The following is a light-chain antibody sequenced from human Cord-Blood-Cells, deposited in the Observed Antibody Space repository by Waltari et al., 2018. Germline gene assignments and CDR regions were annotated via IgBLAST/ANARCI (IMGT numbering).Light chain of an antibody. CDR1: QGISSW. J-gene: IGKJ2*03. CDR2: AAS. CDR3: RQANSFPYS. V-gene: IGKV1-12*01. Sequence: IQMTQSPSSVSSSVGDRVTITCRESQGISSWLAWYHQKPGKAPKRLIYAASSLQSGVPSRFSGRGSGTDFTHTISSLQPEDFATYDCRQANSFPYSFGQGTKLDIK.